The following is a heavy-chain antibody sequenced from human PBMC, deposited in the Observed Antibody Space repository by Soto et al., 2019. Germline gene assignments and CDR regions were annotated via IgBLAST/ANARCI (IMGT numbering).Heavy chain of an antibody. D-gene: IGHD3-9*01. CDR2: ISSSSSYI. CDR1: GFTFSSYS. J-gene: IGHJ6*03. CDR3: ASAYYDILTGSRYYYMDV. V-gene: IGHV3-21*01. Sequence: GGSLRLSCTASGFTFSSYSMNWVRQAPGKGLEWVSSISSSSSYIYYADSVKGRFTISRDNTKNSLYLQMNSLRAEDTAVYYCASAYYDILTGSRYYYMDVWGKGTTVTVAS.